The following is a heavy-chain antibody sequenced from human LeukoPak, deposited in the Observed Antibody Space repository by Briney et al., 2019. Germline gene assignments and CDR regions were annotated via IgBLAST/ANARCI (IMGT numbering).Heavy chain of an antibody. V-gene: IGHV1-8*01. CDR1: GYTFTSFD. D-gene: IGHD3-22*01. CDR3: ARDHYYDSSGRSDY. Sequence: ASVKVSCKASGYTFTSFDINWVRQATGQGLEWMGWMNPNSGNTGYAQKLQGRVTMTTDTSTSTAYMELRSLRSDDTAVYYCARDHYYDSSGRSDYWGQGTLVTVSS. CDR2: MNPNSGNT. J-gene: IGHJ4*02.